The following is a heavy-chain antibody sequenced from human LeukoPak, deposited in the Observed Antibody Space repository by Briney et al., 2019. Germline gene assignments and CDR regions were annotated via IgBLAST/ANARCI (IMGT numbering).Heavy chain of an antibody. V-gene: IGHV3-7*01. J-gene: IGHJ4*02. CDR3: ARGKAGVYCSGGSCYYGGY. CDR2: IKQDGSEK. Sequence: GGSLRLSCAASGFTFSSYWMSWVRQAPGKGLEWVANIKQDGSEKYYVDSVKGRFTISRDNAKNSLYLQMNSLRAEDTAVYYCARGKAGVYCSGGSCYYGGYWGQGTLVTVSS. D-gene: IGHD2-15*01. CDR1: GFTFSSYW.